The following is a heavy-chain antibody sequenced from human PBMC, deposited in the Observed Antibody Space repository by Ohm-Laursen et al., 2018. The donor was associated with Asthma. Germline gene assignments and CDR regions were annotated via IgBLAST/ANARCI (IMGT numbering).Heavy chain of an antibody. Sequence: SLRLSCTASGFTFSSYWMSWVRQAPGKGLEWAANIKQDGSEKYYVDSVKGRFTISRDNAKNSLYLQMNSLRAEDTAVYYCARDLDGVAFDIWGQGTMVAVSS. D-gene: IGHD3/OR15-3a*01. CDR1: GFTFSSYW. CDR3: ARDLDGVAFDI. V-gene: IGHV3-7*05. CDR2: IKQDGSEK. J-gene: IGHJ3*02.